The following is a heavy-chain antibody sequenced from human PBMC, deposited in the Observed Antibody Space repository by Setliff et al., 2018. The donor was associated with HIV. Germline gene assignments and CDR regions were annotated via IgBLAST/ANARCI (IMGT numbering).Heavy chain of an antibody. CDR1: GGSINSDNYY. D-gene: IGHD2-21*02. CDR2: IYYSGTT. Sequence: SETLSLTCSVSGGSINSDNYYWGWIRQAPGKGLEWIGSIYYSGTTYYNPSLRGRVTISVDRSRNQFSLTLNSVTAADTATCYCASRGIVVVTMSMPDEFFVHWGHGTLVTVSS. V-gene: IGHV4-39*01. CDR3: ASRGIVVVTMSMPDEFFVH. J-gene: IGHJ1*01.